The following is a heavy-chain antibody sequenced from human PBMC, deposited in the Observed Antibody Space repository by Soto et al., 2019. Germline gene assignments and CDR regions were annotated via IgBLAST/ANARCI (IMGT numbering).Heavy chain of an antibody. J-gene: IGHJ3*02. D-gene: IGHD3-22*01. Sequence: EWVARIRNKANSHTTESVASVKGTFTISRDDSKNTLYLQMNSLRAEDTAVYYCAKGGSSGYWLDAFDIWGQGTMVTVSS. CDR2: IRNKANSHTT. V-gene: IGHV3-72*01. CDR3: AKGGSSGYWLDAFDI.